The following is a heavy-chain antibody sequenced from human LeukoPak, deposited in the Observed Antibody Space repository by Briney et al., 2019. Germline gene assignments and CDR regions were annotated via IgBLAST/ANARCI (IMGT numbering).Heavy chain of an antibody. CDR2: INPNSGGT. Sequence: ASVKVSCKASGYTFTGYYMHWVRQAPGQGLEWMGWINPNSGGTNYAQKFQGRVTMTRDTSISTAYMELSRLRSDDTAVHYCARLGAAAGTGVSYWGQGTLVTVSS. D-gene: IGHD6-13*01. V-gene: IGHV1-2*02. CDR1: GYTFTGYY. J-gene: IGHJ4*02. CDR3: ARLGAAAGTGVSY.